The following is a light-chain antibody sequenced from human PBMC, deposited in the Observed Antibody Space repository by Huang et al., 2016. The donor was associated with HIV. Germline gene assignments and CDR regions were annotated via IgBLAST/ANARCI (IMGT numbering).Light chain of an antibody. J-gene: IGKJ2*03. CDR3: QQFGSSPPYS. CDR2: RAS. CDR1: QSVNNNY. Sequence: EILLTQSPDTLSLSPGERATLSCRASQSVNNNYLAWYQQKPGQAPRRLIYRASPRATGIPDRFSGSGSGTDFTLTISRLEPDDFAVYYCQQFGSSPPYSFGQGTKLEIK. V-gene: IGKV3-20*01.